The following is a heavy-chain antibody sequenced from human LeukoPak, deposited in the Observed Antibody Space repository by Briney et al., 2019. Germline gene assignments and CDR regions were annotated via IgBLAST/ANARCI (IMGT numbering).Heavy chain of an antibody. CDR3: VRDHHRRLYDDQARNTFNI. CDR2: ISYDGSNK. J-gene: IGHJ3*02. V-gene: IGHV3-30*03. CDR1: GFTFSSYG. Sequence: GRSLRLSCAASGFTFSSYGMHWVRQAPGKGLEWVAVISYDGSNKYYADSVKGRFTISRDNSKNTLYLQMNSLRVEDKALFYCVRDHHRRLYDDQARNTFNIWGKGKMVTFSS. D-gene: IGHD3-22*01.